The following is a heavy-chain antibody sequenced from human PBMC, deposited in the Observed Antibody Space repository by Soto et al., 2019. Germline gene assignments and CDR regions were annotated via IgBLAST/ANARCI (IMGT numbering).Heavy chain of an antibody. V-gene: IGHV4-39*01. CDR3: ARQTGVFGHYFDY. D-gene: IGHD3-16*01. CDR2: INYNGNT. Sequence: QLRLQEAGPGLVKPSETLSLTCTVSGGSISSSSYYWGWIRQPPGKGPEWIGAINYNGNTSYNPSLKSRVTLSVETSKNQFSLKLSSATAADTAMYYCARQTGVFGHYFDYWGQGTLVTVSS. CDR1: GGSISSSSYY. J-gene: IGHJ4*02.